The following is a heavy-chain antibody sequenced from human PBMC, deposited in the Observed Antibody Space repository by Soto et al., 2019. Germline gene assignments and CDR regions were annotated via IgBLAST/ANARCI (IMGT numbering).Heavy chain of an antibody. CDR2: INHSGST. V-gene: IGHV4-34*01. CDR1: GGSFSGYY. CDR3: ARPTVVTAPYYFDY. D-gene: IGHD2-21*02. J-gene: IGHJ4*02. Sequence: QVQLQQWGAGLLKPSETLSLTCAVYGGSFSGYYWSWIRQPPGKGLEWIGEINHSGSTNYNPSLKFRVTISVDTSKNQFSLKLSSVTAADTAVYYCARPTVVTAPYYFDYWGQGTLVTVSS.